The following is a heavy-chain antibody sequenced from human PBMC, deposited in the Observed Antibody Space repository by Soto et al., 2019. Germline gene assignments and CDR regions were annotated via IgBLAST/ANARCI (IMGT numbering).Heavy chain of an antibody. J-gene: IGHJ5*02. Sequence: QVQLQQWGAGLLKPSETLSLTCAVYGGSFSGYYWSWIRQPPGKGLEWIGEINHSGSTNYNPSLKRRVTISVEASKNQFSQKLSSVTAADTAVYYCARREPTSSTSPNWFDPWGQGTLVTVSS. CDR3: ARREPTSSTSPNWFDP. CDR1: GGSFSGYY. V-gene: IGHV4-34*01. CDR2: INHSGST. D-gene: IGHD2-2*01.